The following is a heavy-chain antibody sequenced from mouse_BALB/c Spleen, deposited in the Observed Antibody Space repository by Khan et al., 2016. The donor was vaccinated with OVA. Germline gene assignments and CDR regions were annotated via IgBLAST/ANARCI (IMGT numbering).Heavy chain of an antibody. V-gene: IGHV1-31*01. CDR2: IDPFSGAT. Sequence: EVQLMESGPELMKPGASVKISCKASGYSFTSYYIHWMIESHGTSLEWIGYIDPFSGATTYNQKFKGKATLTVDKSSNTAYIHLRNLTSEDSAVYYCTRHGYVAWFTYWGQGTLVTVSA. D-gene: IGHD2-2*01. CDR1: GYSFTSYY. J-gene: IGHJ3*01. CDR3: TRHGYVAWFTY.